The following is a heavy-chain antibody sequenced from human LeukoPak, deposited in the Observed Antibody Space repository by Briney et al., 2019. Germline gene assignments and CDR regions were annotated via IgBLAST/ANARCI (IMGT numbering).Heavy chain of an antibody. D-gene: IGHD1/OR15-1a*01. CDR1: GFTFSSYW. J-gene: IGHJ4*02. CDR3: AREGTRGLFDS. Sequence: GGSLRLSCAASGFTFSSYWMSWVRQAPGKGLEWVADINLDGSEKYYVNSVKGRFTISRDNAKNSLNLHMNSLRAEDTAVYYCAREGTRGLFDSWGQGTLVTVSS. V-gene: IGHV3-7*01. CDR2: INLDGSEK.